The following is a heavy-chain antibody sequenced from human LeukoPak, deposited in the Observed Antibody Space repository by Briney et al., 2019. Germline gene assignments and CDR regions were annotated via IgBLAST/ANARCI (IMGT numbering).Heavy chain of an antibody. CDR3: AKPGYGSTWYDT. CDR2: IRYDGSNK. CDR1: GFTFNTYG. V-gene: IGHV3-30*02. J-gene: IGHJ5*02. Sequence: GGSLRLSCAASGFTFNTYGMHWVRHAPGQGLEWVTFIRYDGSNKLYADSVKGRFTVSRDNSKNTLYLQMNSLKAEDTAVYYCAKPGYGSTWYDTWGQGTLVTVSS. D-gene: IGHD6-13*01.